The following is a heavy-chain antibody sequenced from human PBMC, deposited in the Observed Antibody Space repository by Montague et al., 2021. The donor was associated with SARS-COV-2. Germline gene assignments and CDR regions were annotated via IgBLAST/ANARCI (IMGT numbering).Heavy chain of an antibody. D-gene: IGHD3-16*02. V-gene: IGHV4-39*01. CDR1: GASRSTKNYY. CDR3: ARLGITLGGVIVIRYYFDF. CDR2: ISYSATS. Sequence: SETLSLTCTFSGASRSTKNYYWGWIRQPPGKGLEWIGSISYSATSYSNPSLKSRVTISVDTSRNQPSLNLSSVTVADTAVYYCARLGITLGGVIVIRYYFDFWGRGTLVTVSS. J-gene: IGHJ4*02.